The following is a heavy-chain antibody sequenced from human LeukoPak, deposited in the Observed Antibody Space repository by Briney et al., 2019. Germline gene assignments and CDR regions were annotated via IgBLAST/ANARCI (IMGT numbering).Heavy chain of an antibody. CDR3: ATLSHGAAPN. D-gene: IGHD4/OR15-4a*01. J-gene: IGHJ4*02. V-gene: IGHV1-69*01. CDR2: IIPIFGTA. Sequence: PGGSLRLSCAASGFTFSSYAISWVRQAPGQGLEWMGGIIPIFGTANYAQKFRGRVTITADESTSTAYMELSSLRSEDTAVYYCATLSHGAAPNWGQGTLVTVSS. CDR1: GFTFSSYA.